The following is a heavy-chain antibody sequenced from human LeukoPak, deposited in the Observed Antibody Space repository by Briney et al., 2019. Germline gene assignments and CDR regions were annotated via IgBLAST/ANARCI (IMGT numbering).Heavy chain of an antibody. CDR3: ARDRRPAVAGTYYYYYYMDV. CDR2: IYSGGST. Sequence: GGSLRLSCAASGFTVSSDYMSWVRQAPGKGLEWVSVIYSGGSTYYADSVKGRFTISRDNSKNTLYLQMNSLRAEDTAVYYCARDRRPAVAGTYYYYYYMDVWGKGTTVTVSS. J-gene: IGHJ6*03. D-gene: IGHD6-19*01. CDR1: GFTVSSDY. V-gene: IGHV3-66*01.